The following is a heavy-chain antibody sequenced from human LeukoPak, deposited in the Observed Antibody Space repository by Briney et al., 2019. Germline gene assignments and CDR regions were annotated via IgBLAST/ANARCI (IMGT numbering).Heavy chain of an antibody. D-gene: IGHD6-13*01. CDR2: INTNTNGT. CDR3: AVAMGDYSGWSAFDM. Sequence: ASVKVSCKASVYTFTGYYIHCLREAPGQRLEWMGWINTNTNGTNYAQKFQGRVTMTRDTSISTAYMELSRLRYDDTAVYYCAVAMGDYSGWSAFDMWGQGTMVTVSS. CDR1: VYTFTGYY. V-gene: IGHV1-2*02. J-gene: IGHJ3*02.